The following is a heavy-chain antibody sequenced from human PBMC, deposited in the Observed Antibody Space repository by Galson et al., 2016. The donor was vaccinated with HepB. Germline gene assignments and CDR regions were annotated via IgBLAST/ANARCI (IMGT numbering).Heavy chain of an antibody. V-gene: IGHV3-33*01. CDR3: ARDGIPSPQDIGGRLPPPYYYGMDV. CDR1: GFTFSNYG. J-gene: IGHJ6*02. Sequence: SLRLSCAASGFTFSNYGMHWVCQAPGKGLEWVALIWYDGSKKYYAESVKGRLTISRDDSKNTLDLQMNSLRAEDTAVYYCARDGIPSPQDIGGRLPPPYYYGMDVWGQGTAVTVSS. D-gene: IGHD6-6*01. CDR2: IWYDGSKK.